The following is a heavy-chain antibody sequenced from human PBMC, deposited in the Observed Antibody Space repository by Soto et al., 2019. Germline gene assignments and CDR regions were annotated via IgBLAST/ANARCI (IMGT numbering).Heavy chain of an antibody. CDR2: IYYSGST. CDR1: GGSISSGGYY. D-gene: IGHD3-22*01. J-gene: IGHJ4*02. Sequence: NLALTCTVSGGSISSGGYYWSWIRQHPGKGLEWIGYIYYSGSTYYNPSLKSRVTISVDTSKNQFSLKLSSVTAADTAVYYCARDLLYYISSAYSTTHYWCQAIFLTVST. V-gene: IGHV4-31*03. CDR3: ARDLLYYISSAYSTTHY.